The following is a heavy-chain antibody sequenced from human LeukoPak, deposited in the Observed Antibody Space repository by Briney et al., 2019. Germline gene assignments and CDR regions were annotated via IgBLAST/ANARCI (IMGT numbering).Heavy chain of an antibody. J-gene: IGHJ4*02. Sequence: QAGGSLRLSCAASGFTFSNYGMNWVRQAPGKGLEWVSAISDVGGSTYYADSVKGRFTISRDNSKNTLYLQMNSLAAEDTAVYYCAKDLEAVGYCTSTSCYTTPGIWGQGTLVTVSS. V-gene: IGHV3-23*01. CDR2: ISDVGGST. CDR1: GFTFSNYG. CDR3: AKDLEAVGYCTSTSCYTTPGI. D-gene: IGHD2-2*02.